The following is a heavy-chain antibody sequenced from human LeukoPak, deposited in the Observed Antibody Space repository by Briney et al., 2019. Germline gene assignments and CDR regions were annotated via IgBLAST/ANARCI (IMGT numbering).Heavy chain of an antibody. V-gene: IGHV3-23*01. CDR2: ITTSDGNT. CDR1: GFTFSSYT. Sequence: GGSLRLSCAASGFTFSSYTMSWVRQAPGKGLEWVSTITTSDGNTYYADSVKGRFTISRDNAKNTLYLQMNSLRAEDTAVYYCARDWENYYVFETWGQGTLVTVSS. J-gene: IGHJ5*02. CDR3: ARDWENYYVFET. D-gene: IGHD3-10*02.